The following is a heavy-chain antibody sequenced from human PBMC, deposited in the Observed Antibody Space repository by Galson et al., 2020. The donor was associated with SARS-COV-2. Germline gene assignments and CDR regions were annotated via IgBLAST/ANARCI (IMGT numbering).Heavy chain of an antibody. CDR3: AGGYTAVDY. Sequence: KIGGSLKTPCAVPGFNFSDHYMSWIRQTPGQGLQWISYNCGSGTIIYHTDPVRGRFTISRDNAKNSLYLQMNSLRAEDTALYYCAGGYTAVDYWGQGTQVTVSS. CDR2: NCGSGTII. CDR1: GFNFSDHY. V-gene: IGHV3-11*01. D-gene: IGHD5-18*01. J-gene: IGHJ4*02.